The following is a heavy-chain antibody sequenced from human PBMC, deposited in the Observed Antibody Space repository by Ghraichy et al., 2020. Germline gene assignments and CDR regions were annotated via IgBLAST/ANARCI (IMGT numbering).Heavy chain of an antibody. CDR2: IRYDGKNK. J-gene: IGHJ4*02. V-gene: IGHV3-30*02. Sequence: WGSLRLSCAASGFIFSTYGMHWVRQAPGKGLEWVAFIRYDGKNKDYADSVKGRYTISRDNSNNTLYLQMDSLRAEDSATYYCTKERDLYGSGSYFNYYFDFWAQGTQVTVSS. CDR3: TKERDLYGSGSYFNYYFDF. CDR1: GFIFSTYG. D-gene: IGHD3-10*01.